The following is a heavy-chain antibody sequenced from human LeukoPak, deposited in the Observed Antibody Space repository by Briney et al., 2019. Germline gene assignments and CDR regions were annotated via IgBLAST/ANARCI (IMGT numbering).Heavy chain of an antibody. CDR3: ARESYGDY. J-gene: IGHJ4*02. CDR2: LLFDGSNR. V-gene: IGHV3-30*09. CDR1: GFTFRDYA. D-gene: IGHD1-26*01. Sequence: GGSLRLSCAASGFTFRDYAMHWARQAPGKGLEWVALLLFDGSNRQYADSVRGRFAISRDNSKNTLYLQMNSLRAEDTAVYYCARESYGDYWGQGTLVTVSS.